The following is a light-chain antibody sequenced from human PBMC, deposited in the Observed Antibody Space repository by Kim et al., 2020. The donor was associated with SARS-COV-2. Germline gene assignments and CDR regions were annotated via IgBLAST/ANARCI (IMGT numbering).Light chain of an antibody. J-gene: IGLJ2*01. Sequence: SSELTQDPAVPVALGQTVRITCQGDSLRSYYASWYQQKPGQAPVLVIYGKNNRPSGIPDRFSGSSSGNTASLTITGAQAEDEADYYCNSRDSSGNHLGVFGGGTQLTVL. CDR1: SLRSYY. CDR2: GKN. CDR3: NSRDSSGNHLGV. V-gene: IGLV3-19*01.